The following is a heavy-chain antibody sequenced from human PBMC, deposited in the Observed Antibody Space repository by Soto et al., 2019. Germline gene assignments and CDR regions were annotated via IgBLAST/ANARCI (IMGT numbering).Heavy chain of an antibody. CDR1: GYTFTSHA. V-gene: IGHV1-3*05. CDR3: ARDGIAAAGTSWFDP. D-gene: IGHD6-13*01. CDR2: SNAGNGNT. J-gene: IGHJ5*02. Sequence: QVQLVQSGAEEKKPGASVKVSCKASGYTFTSHAMHWVRQAPGQRLEWMGWSNAGNGNTKYSQKFQGRVTITTDTSASTAYMELSSLISEDTAVYYCARDGIAAAGTSWFDPWGQGTLVTVSS.